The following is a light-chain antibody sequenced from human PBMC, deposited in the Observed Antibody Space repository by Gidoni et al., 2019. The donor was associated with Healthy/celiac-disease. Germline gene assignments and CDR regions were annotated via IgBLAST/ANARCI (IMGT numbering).Light chain of an antibody. V-gene: IGKV1-12*02. J-gene: IGKJ1*01. Sequence: DIQMTQSPSSVPASVGDRVTITCRASQGISSWLDWYQQKPGKAPKLLIYAASSLQSGVPSRFSGSGSGTDFTLTISSLQPEDFATYYCQQANSFPWTFGKGTKVEI. CDR3: QQANSFPWT. CDR1: QGISSW. CDR2: AAS.